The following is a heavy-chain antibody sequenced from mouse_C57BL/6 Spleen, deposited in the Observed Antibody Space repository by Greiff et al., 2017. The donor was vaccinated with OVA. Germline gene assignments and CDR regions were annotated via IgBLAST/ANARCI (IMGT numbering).Heavy chain of an antibody. CDR2: IRYDGSN. D-gene: IGHD2-3*01. J-gene: IGHJ3*01. V-gene: IGHV3-6*01. CDR1: GYSITSGYY. Sequence: EVKLQESGPGLVKPSQSLSLTCSVTGYSITSGYYWHWIRQFPGNKLEWMGYIRYDGSNNYNPSLKNRISITRDTSKNQFFLKLNSVTTEDTATYYCAREGDGYTGFAYWGQGTLGTVSA. CDR3: AREGDGYTGFAY.